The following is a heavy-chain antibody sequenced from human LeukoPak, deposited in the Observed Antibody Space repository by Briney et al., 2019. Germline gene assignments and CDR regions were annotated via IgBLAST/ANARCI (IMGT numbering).Heavy chain of an antibody. CDR1: GGSISSYY. V-gene: IGHV4-59*01. D-gene: IGHD3-10*01. J-gene: IGHJ4*02. Sequence: SETLSLTCTVSGGSISSYYWSWIRQPPGKGLEWIGYIYYSGSTNYNPSLKSRVTISIDTSKNQFSLKLSSVTAADTAVYYCAVLWFGESLGYWGQGTLVTASS. CDR2: IYYSGST. CDR3: AVLWFGESLGY.